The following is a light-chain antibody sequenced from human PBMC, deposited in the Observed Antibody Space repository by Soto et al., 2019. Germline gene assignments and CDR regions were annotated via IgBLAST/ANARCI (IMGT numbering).Light chain of an antibody. CDR2: GNS. J-gene: IGLJ1*01. CDR3: QSYDSSLSGYV. V-gene: IGLV1-40*01. Sequence: QSVLTQPPSVSGSPGQRVTISCTGSSSNIGAGYDVHWYQQLPGTAPKLLIYGNSNRPSGVPDRFSGCKSGTSASLAITGLQGEDEAEYYCQSYDSSLSGYVFGTGTKVTVL. CDR1: SSNIGAGYD.